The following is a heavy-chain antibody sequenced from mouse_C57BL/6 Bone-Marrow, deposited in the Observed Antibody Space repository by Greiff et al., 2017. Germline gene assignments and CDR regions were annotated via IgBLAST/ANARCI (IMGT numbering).Heavy chain of an antibody. Sequence: EVQLQQSGPELVKPGASVKISCKASGYTFTDYYMNWVKQSHGKSLEWIGDINPNNGGTSYNQKFKGKATLTVDKSSSTAYMELRSLTSEDSAVYYCARSPLTGTRGFAYWGQGTLVTVSA. CDR3: ARSPLTGTRGFAY. CDR2: INPNNGGT. J-gene: IGHJ3*01. D-gene: IGHD4-1*01. V-gene: IGHV1-26*01. CDR1: GYTFTDYY.